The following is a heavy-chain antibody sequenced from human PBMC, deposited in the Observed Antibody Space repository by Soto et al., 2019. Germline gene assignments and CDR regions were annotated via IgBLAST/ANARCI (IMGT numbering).Heavy chain of an antibody. CDR3: ARGGHVVVVTAAFDY. V-gene: IGHV1-46*01. D-gene: IGHD2-21*02. CDR2: INPSGGHT. Sequence: ASVKVSCKASGNTFTNYYIHWVRQAPGQGLEWMGTINPSGGHTTYAQKFLGRVTMTRDTSTSTLYMELTSLRSGDTAVYYCARGGHVVVVTAAFDYWRQGILVTVSS. CDR1: GNTFTNYY. J-gene: IGHJ4*02.